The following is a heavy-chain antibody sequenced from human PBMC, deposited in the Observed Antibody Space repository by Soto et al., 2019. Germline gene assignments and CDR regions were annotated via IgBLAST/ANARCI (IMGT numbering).Heavy chain of an antibody. CDR1: GYTFTSYG. Sequence: GASVKVSCKASGYTFTSYGISWVRQAPGQGLEWMGWISAYNGNTNYAQKLQGRVTMTTDTSTNTAYMELSSLRSEDTAVYYCATFGLSGSDILTGFFDYWGQGTLVTVSS. V-gene: IGHV1-18*01. CDR3: ATFGLSGSDILTGFFDY. CDR2: ISAYNGNT. D-gene: IGHD3-9*01. J-gene: IGHJ4*02.